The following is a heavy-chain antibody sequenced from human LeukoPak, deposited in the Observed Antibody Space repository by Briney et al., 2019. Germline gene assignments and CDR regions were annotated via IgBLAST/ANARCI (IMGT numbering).Heavy chain of an antibody. D-gene: IGHD3-10*01. CDR1: GGSISSYY. Sequence: RASETLSLTGTVSGGSISSYYWSWIRQPPGKGLEWIGYIYYSGSTNYNPSLKSRVTISVDTSKNQFSLKLSSVTAADTAVYYCARLPMVRGVIRTAYFDYWGQGTLVTVSS. J-gene: IGHJ4*02. CDR3: ARLPMVRGVIRTAYFDY. CDR2: IYYSGST. V-gene: IGHV4-59*08.